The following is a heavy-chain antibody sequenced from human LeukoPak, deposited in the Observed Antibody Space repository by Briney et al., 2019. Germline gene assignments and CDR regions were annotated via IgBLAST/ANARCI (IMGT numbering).Heavy chain of an antibody. Sequence: PSETLSLTCTVSGGSLSSSSYYWGWIRQPPGKGLEWIGSIYYSGSTYYNPSLKSRVTISVDTSKNQFSLKLSSVTAADTAVYYCARRGCSSTSCYGLPLWFDPWGQGTLVTVSS. CDR2: IYYSGST. D-gene: IGHD2-2*01. J-gene: IGHJ5*02. CDR3: ARRGCSSTSCYGLPLWFDP. V-gene: IGHV4-39*01. CDR1: GGSLSSSSYY.